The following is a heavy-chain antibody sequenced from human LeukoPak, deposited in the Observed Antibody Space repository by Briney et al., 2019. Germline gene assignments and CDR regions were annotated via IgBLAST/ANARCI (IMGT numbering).Heavy chain of an antibody. CDR3: AKDWMGFYLDS. V-gene: IGHV3-43*02. CDR1: GFTFDHFA. Sequence: GGSLRLSCTASGFTFDHFAMHWVRQGPGKGLEWVSLISGDGADTYCADSVKGRFTISRDNTENSLYLQISSLRSEDTALYYCAKDWMGFYLDSWGQGTPVTVSS. D-gene: IGHD2-2*03. J-gene: IGHJ4*02. CDR2: ISGDGADT.